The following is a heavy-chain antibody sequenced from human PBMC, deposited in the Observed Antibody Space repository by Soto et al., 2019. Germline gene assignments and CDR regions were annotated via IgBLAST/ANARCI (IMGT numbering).Heavy chain of an antibody. V-gene: IGHV1-18*01. D-gene: IGHD1-1*01. CDR1: GYTFTSYG. CDR2: ISAYNGNT. Sequence: ASVRVSCKASGYTFTSYGISWVRQAPGQGLEWMGWISAYNGNTNYAQKLQGRVTMNTDTSTSTAYMELRSLRSDDTAVYYCARDEDFGTNWFDPWGQGTLVTVSS. CDR3: ARDEDFGTNWFDP. J-gene: IGHJ5*02.